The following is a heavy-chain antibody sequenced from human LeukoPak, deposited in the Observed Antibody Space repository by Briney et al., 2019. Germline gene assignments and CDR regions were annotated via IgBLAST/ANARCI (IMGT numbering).Heavy chain of an antibody. J-gene: IGHJ4*02. CDR3: ARGQRPGFSSGDY. CDR2: ISYDGSNK. D-gene: IGHD1-14*01. V-gene: IGHV3-30-3*01. CDR1: GFTFSSYA. Sequence: GGSLRLSCAASGFTFSSYAMHWVRQAPGKGLEWVAVISYDGSNKYYADSVKGRFTISRDNSKNTLYRQMNSLRAEDTAVYYCARGQRPGFSSGDYWGQGTLVTVSS.